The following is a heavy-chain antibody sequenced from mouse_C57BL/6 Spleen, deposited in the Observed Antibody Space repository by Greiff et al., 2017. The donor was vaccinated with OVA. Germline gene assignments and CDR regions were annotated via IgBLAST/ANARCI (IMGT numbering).Heavy chain of an antibody. CDR3: AREGTGTWCAY. Sequence: EVQLKQSGPELVKPGASVKIPCKASGYTFTDYNMDWVKQSHGKSLEWIGDINPNNGGTIYNQKFKGKATLTVDKSSSTAYMELRSLTSEDTAVYYCAREGTGTWCAYWGQGTLVTVSA. CDR2: INPNNGGT. V-gene: IGHV1-18*01. J-gene: IGHJ3*01. CDR1: GYTFTDYN. D-gene: IGHD4-1*01.